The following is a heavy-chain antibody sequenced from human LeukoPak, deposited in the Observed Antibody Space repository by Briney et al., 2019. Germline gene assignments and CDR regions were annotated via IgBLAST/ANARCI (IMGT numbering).Heavy chain of an antibody. D-gene: IGHD3-10*01. J-gene: IGHJ4*02. V-gene: IGHV3-74*01. CDR3: ARAPRGVVDY. CDR2: INSDGSST. CDR1: GFTFSSYW. Sequence: PGGSLRLSCAASGFTFSSYWMHWLRQAPGKGLVWVSRINSDGSSTIYADSVKGRFTISRDNAKNPLYLQMNSLRDEHTAVYYCARAPRGVVDYWGQGTLVTVSS.